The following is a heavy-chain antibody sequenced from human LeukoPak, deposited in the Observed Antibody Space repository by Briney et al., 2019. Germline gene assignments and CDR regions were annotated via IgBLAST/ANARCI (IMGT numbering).Heavy chain of an antibody. Sequence: SGGSLRLSCAASGFTFSSYGMHWVRQAPGKGLEWVAVISYDGSNKYYADSVKGRFTISRDNSKNTLYLQMNSLRAEDTAVYYCAKDSKQWLPYSFDYWGQGTLVTVSS. CDR3: AKDSKQWLPYSFDY. J-gene: IGHJ4*02. V-gene: IGHV3-30*18. CDR2: ISYDGSNK. CDR1: GFTFSSYG. D-gene: IGHD6-19*01.